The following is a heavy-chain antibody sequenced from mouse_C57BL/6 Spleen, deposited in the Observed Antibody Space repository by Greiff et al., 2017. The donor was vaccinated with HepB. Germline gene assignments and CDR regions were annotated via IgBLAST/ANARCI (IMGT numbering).Heavy chain of an antibody. D-gene: IGHD2-4*01. CDR2: IHPSDSDT. CDR1: GYTFTSYW. Sequence: QVQLQQPGAELVKPGASVKVSCKASGYTFTSYWMHWVKQRPGQGLEWIGRIHPSDSDTNYNQKFKGKATLTVDTSSSTAYMQRSSLTSEDSAVYYCARNYDPYYAMDYWGQGTSVTVSS. J-gene: IGHJ4*01. V-gene: IGHV1-74*01. CDR3: ARNYDPYYAMDY.